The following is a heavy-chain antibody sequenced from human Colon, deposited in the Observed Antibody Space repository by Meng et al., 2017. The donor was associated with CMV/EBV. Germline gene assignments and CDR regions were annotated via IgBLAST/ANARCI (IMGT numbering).Heavy chain of an antibody. Sequence: GGSLRLSGEASGFTFSTYWMQWVRQVPGKGLVWVPLINGDAKSTTYADSVKGRFTISRNNADNKLYLEMNSLSGEDTALYYCGRESGRGDCHFDYWGQGTLVTVSS. CDR2: INGDAKST. CDR3: GRESGRGDCHFDY. V-gene: IGHV3-74*03. D-gene: IGHD2-21*01. J-gene: IGHJ4*02. CDR1: GFTFSTYW.